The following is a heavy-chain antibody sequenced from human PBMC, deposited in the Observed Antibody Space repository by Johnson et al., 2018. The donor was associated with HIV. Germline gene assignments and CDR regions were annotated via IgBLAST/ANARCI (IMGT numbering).Heavy chain of an antibody. V-gene: IGHV3-9*01. CDR2: ISWNSGSI. D-gene: IGHD2-15*01. J-gene: IGHJ3*02. CDR3: AKEIFPGVVVVAATGEAAFDI. Sequence: APGKGLEWVSGISWNSGSIGYADSVKGRFTISRDNAKNSLYLQMNSLRAEDTALYYCAKEIFPGVVVVAATGEAAFDIWGQGTMVTVSS.